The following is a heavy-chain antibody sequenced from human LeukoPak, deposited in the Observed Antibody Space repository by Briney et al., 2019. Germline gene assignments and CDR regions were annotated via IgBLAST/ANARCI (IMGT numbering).Heavy chain of an antibody. CDR3: ARGPIIDIVVIPAAADYYHMDV. CDR2: ISAYNGNA. V-gene: IGHV1-18*01. Sequence: ASVKVSCKASGYTLTSYGISWVRQAPGQGLEWMGWISAYNGNARYAQKLQGRVTMTTDSSTSTAYMELRSLRSDDTAVYYCARGPIIDIVVIPAAADYYHMDVWGKGTTVTVSS. J-gene: IGHJ6*03. CDR1: GYTLTSYG. D-gene: IGHD2-2*01.